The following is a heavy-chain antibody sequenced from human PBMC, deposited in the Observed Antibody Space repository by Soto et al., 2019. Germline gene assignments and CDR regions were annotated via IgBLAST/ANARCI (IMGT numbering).Heavy chain of an antibody. CDR3: ATVGRGYSYGSPHFDY. D-gene: IGHD5-18*01. J-gene: IGHJ4*02. V-gene: IGHV4-39*01. Sequence: SETLSLTCTVSGGSICSSSYYWGWIRQPPGKGLEWIGSIYYSGSTYYNPSLKSRVTISVDTSKNQFSLKLSSVTAADTAVYYCATVGRGYSYGSPHFDYWGQGTLVTVSS. CDR1: GGSICSSSYY. CDR2: IYYSGST.